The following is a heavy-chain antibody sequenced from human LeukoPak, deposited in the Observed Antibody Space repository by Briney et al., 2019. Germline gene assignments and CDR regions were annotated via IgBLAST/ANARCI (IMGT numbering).Heavy chain of an antibody. CDR1: GFTFSSYG. D-gene: IGHD2-2*01. V-gene: IGHV3-30*02. J-gene: IGHJ6*03. CDR2: IRYDGSNK. CDR3: AKGAHSSTSPYYMDV. Sequence: PGGSLRLSCAASGFTFSSYGMHWVRQAPCKGLEWVAFIRYDGSNKYYADSVKGRFTISRDNSKNTLYLQMNSLRAEDTAVYYCAKGAHSSTSPYYMDVWGKGTTVTVSS.